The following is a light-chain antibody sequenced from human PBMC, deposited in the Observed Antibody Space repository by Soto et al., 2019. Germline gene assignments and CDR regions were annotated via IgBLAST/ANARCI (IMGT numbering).Light chain of an antibody. J-gene: IGKJ2*01. CDR2: AAS. V-gene: IGKV1-39*01. CDR1: QSINRY. CDR3: QQSFTSPMYT. Sequence: DIQMTQSPSSLSASVGDRVTITCRTSQSINRYLNWYQQKQGKAPKLLIYAASSLERGVPSRFSGSGSGTDFNLTISSLQPEDFATYFCQQSFTSPMYTFGQGTKVDIK.